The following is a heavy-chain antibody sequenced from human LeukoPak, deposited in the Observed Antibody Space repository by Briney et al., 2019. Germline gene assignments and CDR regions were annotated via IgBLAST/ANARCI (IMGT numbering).Heavy chain of an antibody. J-gene: IGHJ4*02. CDR1: GFTFSSYG. V-gene: IGHV3-30*18. CDR3: AKDGHGSGWPNFDY. Sequence: GGSLRLSCAASGFTFSSYGMHWVRQAPGKGLEWVAVISYDGSNKYYADSVKGRFTISRDNSKNTLYLQMNSLRAEDTAVYYCAKDGHGSGWPNFDYWGQGTLVTVSS. D-gene: IGHD6-19*01. CDR2: ISYDGSNK.